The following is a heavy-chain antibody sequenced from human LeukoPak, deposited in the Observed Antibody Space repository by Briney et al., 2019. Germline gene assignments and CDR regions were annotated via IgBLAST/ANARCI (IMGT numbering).Heavy chain of an antibody. CDR3: AKEWFGELYAFDY. J-gene: IGHJ4*02. Sequence: HSGGSLRLSCAASGFTFSSYGMHWVRQAPGKGLEWVAFIRYDGSNKYYADSVKGRFTISRDNSKNTLYLQMNSLRAEDTAVYYCAKEWFGELYAFDYWGQGTLVTVSS. V-gene: IGHV3-30*02. CDR1: GFTFSSYG. D-gene: IGHD3-10*01. CDR2: IRYDGSNK.